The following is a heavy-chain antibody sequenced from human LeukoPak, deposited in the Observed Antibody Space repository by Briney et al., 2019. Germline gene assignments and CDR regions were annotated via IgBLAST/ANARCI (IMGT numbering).Heavy chain of an antibody. CDR3: ARRTGPHFDY. D-gene: IGHD1-14*01. CDR1: GGSISSGGYY. J-gene: IGHJ4*02. Sequence: SETLSLTCTVSGGSISSGGYYWSWIRQHPGRGLEWIGYIYYSGSTYYNPSLKSRVTISVDTSKNQFSLKLSSVTAADTAVYYCARRTGPHFDYWGQGTLVTVSS. CDR2: IYYSGST. V-gene: IGHV4-31*03.